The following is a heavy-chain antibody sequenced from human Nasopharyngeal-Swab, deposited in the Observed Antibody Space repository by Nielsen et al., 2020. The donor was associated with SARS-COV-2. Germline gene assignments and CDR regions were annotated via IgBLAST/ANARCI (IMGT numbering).Heavy chain of an antibody. CDR2: LGWDSKNI. CDR3: TKGMFYDLWSGYPDS. V-gene: IGHV3-9*01. J-gene: IGHJ5*01. D-gene: IGHD3-3*01. Sequence: GGSLRLSCAASGFNFDGYAMHWVRQVPGKGLEWVSGLGWDSKNIGYAESVKGRFTVSRDNAKRSLYLQMNSVRPEDTALYYCTKGMFYDLWSGYPDSWGQGSLVTVSS. CDR1: GFNFDGYA.